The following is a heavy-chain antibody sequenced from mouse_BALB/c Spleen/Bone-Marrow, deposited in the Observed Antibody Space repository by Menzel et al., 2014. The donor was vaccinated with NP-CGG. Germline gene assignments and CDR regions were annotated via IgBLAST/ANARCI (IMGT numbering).Heavy chain of an antibody. CDR2: ILPGSGST. CDR3: AREDGNPVGFAY. Sequence: QVQLKQSGAELMKPGASVKISCKATGYTFSSYWIEWVKQRPGHGLEWIGEILPGSGSTNYNEKFKGKATFTADTSSNTAYMQLSSLTSEDSAVYYCAREDGNPVGFAYWGQGTLVTVSA. CDR1: GYTFSSYW. D-gene: IGHD2-1*01. J-gene: IGHJ3*01. V-gene: IGHV1-9*01.